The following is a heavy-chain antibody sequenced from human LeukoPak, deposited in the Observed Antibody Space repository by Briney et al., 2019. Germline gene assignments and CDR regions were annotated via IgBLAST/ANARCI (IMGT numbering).Heavy chain of an antibody. Sequence: GGSLRLSCTASGFSFSGHWMNWVRQAPGKGLEWVSYISTGSSTTYYADSVKGRFTISRDNVENSLYLQMNSLRDEDTAVYYCARVAAGYSVNYFDYWGQGTLVTVSS. J-gene: IGHJ4*02. CDR2: ISTGSSTT. CDR3: ARVAAGYSVNYFDY. V-gene: IGHV3-48*02. D-gene: IGHD4-23*01. CDR1: GFSFSGHW.